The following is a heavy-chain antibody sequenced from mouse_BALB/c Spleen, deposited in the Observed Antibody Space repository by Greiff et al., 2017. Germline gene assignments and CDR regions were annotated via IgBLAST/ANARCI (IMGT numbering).Heavy chain of an antibody. CDR3: ARRYYGSSSYWYFDV. CDR2: ISYSGST. V-gene: IGHV3-8*02. D-gene: IGHD1-1*01. Sequence: VQLQQSGPSLVKPSQTLSLTCSVTGDSITSGYWNWIRKFPGNKLEYMGYISYSGSTYYNPSLKSRISITRDTSKNQYYLQLNSVTTEDTATYYCARRYYGSSSYWYFDVWGAGTTVTVSS. J-gene: IGHJ1*01. CDR1: GDSITSGY.